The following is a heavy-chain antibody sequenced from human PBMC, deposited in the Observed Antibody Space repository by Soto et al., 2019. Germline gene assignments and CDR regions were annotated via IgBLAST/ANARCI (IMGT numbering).Heavy chain of an antibody. CDR3: ARGIQASLSAVAGTPDY. V-gene: IGHV3-30-3*01. Sequence: QVQLVEAGGGVVQPGRSLRLSCAASGFTFSSYAMHWVRQDPGKGLEWVAAISYDGSNKYSANSVKDRFTIPRDNAKNTLYGQMNSLRSEDTAVYYCARGIQASLSAVAGTPDYWGQGTLVTVTS. D-gene: IGHD6-19*01. J-gene: IGHJ4*02. CDR1: GFTFSSYA. CDR2: ISYDGSNK.